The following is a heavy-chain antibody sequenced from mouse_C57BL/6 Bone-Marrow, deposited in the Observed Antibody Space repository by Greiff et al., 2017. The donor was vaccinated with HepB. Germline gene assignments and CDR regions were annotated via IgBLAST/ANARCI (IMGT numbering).Heavy chain of an antibody. D-gene: IGHD1-1*01. J-gene: IGHJ2*01. CDR2: ISSGGDYI. CDR1: GFTFSSYA. CDR3: TRDYYGSSRFDY. V-gene: IGHV5-9-1*02. Sequence: EVQGVESGEGLVKPGGSLKLSCAASGFTFSSYAMSWVRQTPEKRLEWVAYISSGGDYIYYADTVKGRFTISRDNARNTLYLQMSSLKSEDTAMYYCTRDYYGSSRFDYWGQGTTLTVSS.